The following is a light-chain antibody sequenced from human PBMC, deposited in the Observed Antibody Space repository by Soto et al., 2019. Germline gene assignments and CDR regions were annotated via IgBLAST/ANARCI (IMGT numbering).Light chain of an antibody. CDR3: TSWTTSTTMI. J-gene: IGLJ2*01. V-gene: IGLV2-14*03. CDR1: SSDIGAYNF. CDR2: DVN. Sequence: SVLTQPASVSGSPEQSITISCTGTSSDIGAYNFVSWYQQHPGKAPKLMPYDVNIRPSGVSNRFSGSKSGNTASLTISGLQAEDEADYYCTSWTTSTTMIFGGGTKVTVL.